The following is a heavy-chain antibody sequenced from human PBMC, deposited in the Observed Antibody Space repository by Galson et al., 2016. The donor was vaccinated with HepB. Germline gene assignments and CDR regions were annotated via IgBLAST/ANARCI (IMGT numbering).Heavy chain of an antibody. CDR2: ISYDGSNK. V-gene: IGHV3-30*03. Sequence: SLRLSCAASGFTFSTYAMHWVRQAPGKGLEWVAVISYDGSNKFYADSVKGRFTISRDDSTNTVSLQMNSLRLEDTAMYYCATGGPLVTATQVSGGGVTVHNAFDIWGQGTMVTVSS. CDR1: GFTFSTYA. D-gene: IGHD2-21*02. J-gene: IGHJ3*02. CDR3: ATGGPLVTATQVSGGGVTVHNAFDI.